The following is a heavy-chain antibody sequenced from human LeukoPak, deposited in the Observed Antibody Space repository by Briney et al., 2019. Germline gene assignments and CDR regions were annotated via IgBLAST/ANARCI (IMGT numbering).Heavy chain of an antibody. J-gene: IGHJ3*02. CDR1: GGSISSSSYY. Sequence: SETLSFTCTVSGGSISSSSYYWGWIRQPPGKGLEWIGSIYYSGSTYYNPSLKSRVTISVDTSKNQFSLKLSSVTAADTAVYYCTPGPGGAFDIWGQGTMVTVSS. D-gene: IGHD3-16*01. V-gene: IGHV4-39*01. CDR3: TPGPGGAFDI. CDR2: IYYSGST.